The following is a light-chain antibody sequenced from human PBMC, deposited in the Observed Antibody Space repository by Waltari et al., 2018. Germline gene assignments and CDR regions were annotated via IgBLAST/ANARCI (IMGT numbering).Light chain of an antibody. J-gene: IGLJ3*02. CDR1: SSDVGGYNY. CDR3: CSYAGSSTWV. CDR2: DVS. Sequence: QSALTQPASVSGSPGQSITISCTGTSSDVGGYNYVSWYQQQPGKAPKLMIYDVSKRPSGVSHRVSGSKSGNTASLTISALQAEDEADYYCCSYAGSSTWVFGGGTKLTVL. V-gene: IGLV2-23*02.